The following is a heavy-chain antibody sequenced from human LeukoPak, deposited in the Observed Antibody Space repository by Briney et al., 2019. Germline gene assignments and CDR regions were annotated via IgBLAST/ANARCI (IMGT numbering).Heavy chain of an antibody. D-gene: IGHD3-3*01. CDR3: ARAPYDFWSGYYIDY. Sequence: AGGSLRLSCAASGFTVSSNYMSWVRQAPGKGLEWVSVIYSGGSTYYAGSVKGRFTISRDNSKNTLYLQMNSLRAEDTAVYYCARAPYDFWSGYYIDYWGQGTLVTVSS. V-gene: IGHV3-66*01. CDR1: GFTVSSNY. CDR2: IYSGGST. J-gene: IGHJ4*02.